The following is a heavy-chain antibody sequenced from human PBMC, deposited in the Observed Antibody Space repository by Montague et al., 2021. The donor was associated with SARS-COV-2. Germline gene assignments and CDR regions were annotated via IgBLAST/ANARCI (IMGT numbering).Heavy chain of an antibody. CDR2: ISGSGTST. D-gene: IGHD1-26*01. CDR3: AKGGRGRGSYGAAGFDY. V-gene: IGHV3-23*01. J-gene: IGHJ4*02. Sequence: SLRLSCAASGFIFSSYAMSWVRQAPGKGLEWVSPISGSGTSTSDADSVKGRFTTSRDNSKNTLYPQMNSLGAEDTALYYCAKGGRGRGSYGAAGFDYWGQGALVTVSS. CDR1: GFIFSSYA.